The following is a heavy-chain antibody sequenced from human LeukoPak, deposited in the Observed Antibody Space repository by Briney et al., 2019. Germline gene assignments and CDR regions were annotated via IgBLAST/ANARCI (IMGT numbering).Heavy chain of an antibody. J-gene: IGHJ4*02. CDR1: GFTMSNFG. D-gene: IGHD3-3*01. CDR2: ISGSGGRT. V-gene: IGHV3-23*01. CDR3: AKAAYYDFWSGYYIDYYFDY. Sequence: GGSLRLSCAASGFTMSNFGMTWVRQAPGRGLEWVSGISGSGGRTDYADSVKGRFTISRDNSKNTLYLQMNSLRAEDTAVYYCAKAAYYDFWSGYYIDYYFDYWGQGTLVTVSS.